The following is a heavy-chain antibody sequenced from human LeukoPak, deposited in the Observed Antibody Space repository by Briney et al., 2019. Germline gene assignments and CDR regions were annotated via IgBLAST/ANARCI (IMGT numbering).Heavy chain of an antibody. J-gene: IGHJ3*02. CDR1: GYNLHNYW. V-gene: IGHV5-51*01. CDR3: ARHGKIGGVSHDAFHI. D-gene: IGHD5/OR15-5a*01. Sequence: GESLKISCKGSGYNLHNYWIGWVRQMPGKGLGWMGTLYPGDSDTRYSPYFQGQVTISADKSISTAYLQWSSLKASDTAMYYCARHGKIGGVSHDAFHIWGQGTMVTVSS. CDR2: LYPGDSDT.